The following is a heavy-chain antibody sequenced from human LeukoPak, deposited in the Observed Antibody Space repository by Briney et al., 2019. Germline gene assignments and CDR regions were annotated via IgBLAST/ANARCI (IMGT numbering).Heavy chain of an antibody. J-gene: IGHJ4*02. CDR3: ARGRRYCSGDNCYSGHDY. CDR1: GFTVSSNY. Sequence: GGSLRLSCAVSGFTVSSNYMSWVRQAPGKGLEWVSLIHSGGNTDYADSLKDRVTISRDNSKNMVNLQINSLRPEDTAVYYCARGRRYCSGDNCYSGHDYWGQGTLVIVSS. D-gene: IGHD2-15*01. CDR2: IHSGGNT. V-gene: IGHV3-53*01.